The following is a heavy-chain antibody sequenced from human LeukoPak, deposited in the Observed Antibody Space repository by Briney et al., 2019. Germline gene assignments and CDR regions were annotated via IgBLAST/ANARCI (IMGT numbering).Heavy chain of an antibody. CDR2: IRYDGSNE. V-gene: IGHV3-30*02. CDR1: GFTFNSYG. Sequence: GESLRLSCAASGFTFNSYGLHWVRQAPGKGLEWVVFIRYDGSNEYYADSVKGRFTISRDNSRNRVFLQMSSLRVEDTAVYYCAKDSGLNYYYYYMDVWGKGTTVTVSS. J-gene: IGHJ6*03. CDR3: AKDSGLNYYYYYMDV. D-gene: IGHD3/OR15-3a*01.